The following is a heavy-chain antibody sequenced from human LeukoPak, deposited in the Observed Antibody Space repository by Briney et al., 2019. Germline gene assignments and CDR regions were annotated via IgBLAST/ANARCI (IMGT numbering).Heavy chain of an antibody. CDR2: INHSGST. CDR3: ASGAVAGTVDY. D-gene: IGHD6-19*01. J-gene: IGHJ4*02. CDR1: GGSFSDYY. Sequence: PSETLSLTCAVYGGSFSDYYWSWIRQPPGKGLEWIGEINHSGSTSYNPSLKSRVTMSVDTSKNQFSLKLSSATAADTAVYYCASGAVAGTVDYWGQGTLVTVSS. V-gene: IGHV4-34*01.